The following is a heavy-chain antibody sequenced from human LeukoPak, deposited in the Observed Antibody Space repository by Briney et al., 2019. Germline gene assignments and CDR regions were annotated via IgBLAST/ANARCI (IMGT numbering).Heavy chain of an antibody. Sequence: EASVKVSCKASGYTFTSYDINWVRQATGQGLEWMGWMNPNSGNTGYAQKFQGRVTITRNTSISTAYMELSSLRSEDTAVYYCARESYSHYYYYYYMDVWGKGTTVTVSS. D-gene: IGHD5-18*01. V-gene: IGHV1-8*03. CDR3: ARESYSHYYYYYYMDV. CDR1: GYTFTSYD. J-gene: IGHJ6*03. CDR2: MNPNSGNT.